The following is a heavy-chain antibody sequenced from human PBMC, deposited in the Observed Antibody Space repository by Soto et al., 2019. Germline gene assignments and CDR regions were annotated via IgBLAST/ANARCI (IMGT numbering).Heavy chain of an antibody. CDR3: ARSGGVFNVPFDY. J-gene: IGHJ4*02. D-gene: IGHD3-10*02. Sequence: QVQLVQSGAEVKKPGASVKVSCKASGYTFTSYGISWVRQAPGQGLEWMGWINTYNGNTKYAQKLQGRVTMTTDTPTSTAYIDLRSLRSDDTAVYYCARSGGVFNVPFDYWGQGTLVTVSS. V-gene: IGHV1-18*01. CDR1: GYTFTSYG. CDR2: INTYNGNT.